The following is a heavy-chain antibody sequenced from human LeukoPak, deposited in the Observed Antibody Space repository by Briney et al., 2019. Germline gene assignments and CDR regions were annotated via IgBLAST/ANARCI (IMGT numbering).Heavy chain of an antibody. J-gene: IGHJ4*02. V-gene: IGHV3-21*01. CDR1: GFTFSSYS. CDR3: ARDPGSGWYGGDFDY. CDR2: ISSSSSYI. D-gene: IGHD6-19*01. Sequence: GGSLRLSCAASGFTFSSYSMNWVRQAPGKGLEWVSSISSSSSYIYYADSVKGRFTISRDNAKNSLYLQMNSLRAEDTAVYYCARDPGSGWYGGDFDYWGQGTLVTVSS.